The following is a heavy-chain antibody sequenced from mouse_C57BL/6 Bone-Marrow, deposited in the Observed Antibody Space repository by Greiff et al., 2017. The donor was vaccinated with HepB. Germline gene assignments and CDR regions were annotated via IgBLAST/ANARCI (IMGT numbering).Heavy chain of an antibody. CDR1: GYTFTSYG. V-gene: IGHV1-81*01. J-gene: IGHJ3*01. CDR3: ARGDDGYSAWFAY. Sequence: QVQLKESGAELARPGASVKLSCKASGYTFTSYGISWVKQRTGQGLEWIGEIYPRSGNTYYNEKFKGKATLTADKSSSTAYMELRSLTSEDSAVYFCARGDDGYSAWFAYWGQGTLVTVSA. CDR2: IYPRSGNT. D-gene: IGHD2-3*01.